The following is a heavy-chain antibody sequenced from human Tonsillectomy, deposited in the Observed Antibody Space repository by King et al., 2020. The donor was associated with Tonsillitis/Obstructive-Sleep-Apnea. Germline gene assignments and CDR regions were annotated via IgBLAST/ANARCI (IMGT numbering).Heavy chain of an antibody. CDR2: IIPISGTA. CDR3: ARALPPGSYYFDY. Sequence: AQLVQSGPEVKKPGSSVKVSCKASGGTFSSYVMSWVRQAPGQGLEWMGGIIPISGTASYAQKFKGRVTITADESTSTAYMELSSLTSEDTAVYYCARALPPGSYYFDYWGQGTLVTVSS. V-gene: IGHV1-69*01. J-gene: IGHJ4*02. D-gene: IGHD3-10*01. CDR1: GGTFSSYV.